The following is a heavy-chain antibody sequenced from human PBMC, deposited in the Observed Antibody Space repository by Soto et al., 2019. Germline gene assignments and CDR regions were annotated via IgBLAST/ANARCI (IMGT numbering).Heavy chain of an antibody. D-gene: IGHD1-7*01. V-gene: IGHV3-74*01. CDR2: ISSDGSIT. CDR3: ARANSALDY. CDR1: GFTFINYW. J-gene: IGHJ4*02. Sequence: GGFLRLSCATSGFTFINYWMHWVRQAPGKGLVWVSCISSDGSITNYADSVKGRFTISRDNAKNTLYLQMNSLRAEDTAIYYCARANSALDYWGQGTLVTVSS.